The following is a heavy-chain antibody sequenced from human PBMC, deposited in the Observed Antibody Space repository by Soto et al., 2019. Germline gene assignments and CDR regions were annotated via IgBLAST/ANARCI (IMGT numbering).Heavy chain of an antibody. D-gene: IGHD2-15*01. CDR2: IKRKIDGETT. J-gene: IGHJ4*02. CDR3: STVSLISDTSGQFSAF. V-gene: IGHV3-15*07. Sequence: EAQLVESGGGLVTPGGSLRLSCAASGLPFANAWMNWVRQAPGQGLEWVGRIKRKIDGETTDYAAGVNGRFTISRDDSKNTVFLQMNSLRAEDTAVYYCSTVSLISDTSGQFSAFWGQGTLVTVSS. CDR1: GLPFANAW.